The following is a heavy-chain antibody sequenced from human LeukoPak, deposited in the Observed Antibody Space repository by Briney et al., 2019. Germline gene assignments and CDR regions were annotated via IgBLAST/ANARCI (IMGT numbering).Heavy chain of an antibody. J-gene: IGHJ6*03. D-gene: IGHD6-19*01. V-gene: IGHV4-4*07. Sequence: SEPLSLTCSVCGRSLSCYYESCLPEPAGGALEWIGRIYNRESTNYNPSLKSRVTISVDTSKNQFSLKLSSVTAADTAVYYCARVGAVAGGYYYYYYMYVGGKGTTVTVSS. CDR3: ARVGAVAGGYYYYYYMYV. CDR1: GRSLSCYY. CDR2: IYNREST.